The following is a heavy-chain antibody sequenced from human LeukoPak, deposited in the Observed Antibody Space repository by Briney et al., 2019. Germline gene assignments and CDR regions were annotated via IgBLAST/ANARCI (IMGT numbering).Heavy chain of an antibody. CDR2: INANSGTT. V-gene: IGHV3-23*01. CDR3: AKPICGGVAATTDCFHP. CDR1: GFAFIVYA. D-gene: IGHD6-25*01. J-gene: IGHJ5*01. Sequence: PGGSLRLSWSASGFAFIVYATSSLRQPPGKGLEWVSAINANSGTTSYAASVRGRFSISRDNSKSTLYLQLSTLRADDTATYYSAKPICGGVAATTDCFHPWGQGTLVVVSS.